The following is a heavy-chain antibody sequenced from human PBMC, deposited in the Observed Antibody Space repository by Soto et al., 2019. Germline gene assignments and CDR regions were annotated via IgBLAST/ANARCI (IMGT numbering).Heavy chain of an antibody. CDR1: KFTFSSYP. CDR2: ISFDGSNQ. D-gene: IGHD3-22*01. CDR3: ARDRISGYYPHYSMDV. J-gene: IGHJ6*02. Sequence: QVQLVESGGGVVQPGRSLRLSCAASKFTFSSYPLHWVRQAPGKGLEWVALISFDGSNQYYPDSVKGRFTISRDNSSNTLYLQMNSLRAGDTAVYYCARDRISGYYPHYSMDVWGQGTTVTVSS. V-gene: IGHV3-30-3*01.